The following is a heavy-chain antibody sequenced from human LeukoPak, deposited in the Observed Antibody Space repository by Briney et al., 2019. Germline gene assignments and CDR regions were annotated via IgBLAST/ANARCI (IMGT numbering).Heavy chain of an antibody. Sequence: PSETLSLSCSVSGDSFDNSYCWTWVRQPPGKRPEWIGTTYSSVYTYYNPSLRSRATISGDTSRNLFSLKLISVTAADTAVYYCARGSDDYKLGNHWGHGTLVTVSS. V-gene: IGHV4-39*01. CDR2: TYSSVYT. CDR1: GDSFDNSYC. D-gene: IGHD5-24*01. CDR3: ARGSDDYKLGNH. J-gene: IGHJ5*02.